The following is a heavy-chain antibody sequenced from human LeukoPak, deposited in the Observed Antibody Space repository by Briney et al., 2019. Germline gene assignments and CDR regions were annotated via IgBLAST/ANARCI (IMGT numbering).Heavy chain of an antibody. CDR1: GFTFSSYA. D-gene: IGHD3-22*01. Sequence: RAGGSLRLSCAASGFTFSSYAMSWVRQAPGKGLEWVSSISSSSSYIYYADSVKGRFTISRDNAKNSLYLQMNSLRAEDTAVYYCARDLIDYYDSSGYPEYWGQGTLVTVSS. V-gene: IGHV3-21*01. CDR3: ARDLIDYYDSSGYPEY. CDR2: ISSSSSYI. J-gene: IGHJ4*02.